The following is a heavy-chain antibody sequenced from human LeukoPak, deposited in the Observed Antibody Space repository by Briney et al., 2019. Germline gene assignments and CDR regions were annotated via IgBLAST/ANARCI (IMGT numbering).Heavy chain of an antibody. CDR1: GGSISSSSYY. CDR3: ARQGLYYYMDV. Sequence: SETLSLTCTVSGGSISSSSYYWGWIRQPPGKGLEWVGSIYYSGSTYYNPSLKSRVTISVDTSKNQFSLKLSSVTAADTAVYYCARQGLYYYMDVWGKGTTVTISS. J-gene: IGHJ6*03. CDR2: IYYSGST. V-gene: IGHV4-39*01.